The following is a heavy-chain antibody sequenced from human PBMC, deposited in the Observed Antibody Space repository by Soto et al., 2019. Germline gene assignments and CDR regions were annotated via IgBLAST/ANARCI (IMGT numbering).Heavy chain of an antibody. J-gene: IGHJ4*02. CDR3: ARVYSSSWTDY. Sequence: QVQLVESGGGVVQPGRSLRLSCAASRFTFSSYAMHWVRQAPGKGLEWVAVISYDGSNKYYADSVKGRFTISRDNSKNTLFLQMNSLRAEDTAMYYCARVYSSSWTDYWGQGTLVTVSS. D-gene: IGHD6-13*01. V-gene: IGHV3-30-3*01. CDR1: RFTFSSYA. CDR2: ISYDGSNK.